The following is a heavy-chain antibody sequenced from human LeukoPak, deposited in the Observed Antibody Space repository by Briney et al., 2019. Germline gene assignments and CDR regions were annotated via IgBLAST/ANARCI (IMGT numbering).Heavy chain of an antibody. CDR1: GYTFTSYA. CDR3: ARAPSCTNGVCYFYYYYYYMDV. D-gene: IGHD2-8*01. V-gene: IGHV7-4-1*02. J-gene: IGHJ6*03. Sequence: ASVKVSCKASGYTFTSYAMNWVRQAPGQGLEWMGWINTNTGNPTYAQGFTGRFVFSLDTSVSTAYLQISSLKAEDTAVYYCARAPSCTNGVCYFYYYYYYMDVWGKGTTVTVSS. CDR2: INTNTGNP.